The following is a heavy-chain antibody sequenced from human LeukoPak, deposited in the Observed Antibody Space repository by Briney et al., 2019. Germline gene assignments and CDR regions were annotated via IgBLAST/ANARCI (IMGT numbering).Heavy chain of an antibody. V-gene: IGHV1-18*01. CDR1: XYG. J-gene: IGHJ6*02. CDR3: ARDPGQVYYGMDV. CDR2: ISAYNGNT. Sequence: XYGXSWVRRAXGQGLEWMGWISAYNGNTNYAQKLQGRVTMTTDTSTSTAYMELRSLRSDDTAVYYCARDPGQVYYGMDVWGQGTTVTVSS. D-gene: IGHD1-14*01.